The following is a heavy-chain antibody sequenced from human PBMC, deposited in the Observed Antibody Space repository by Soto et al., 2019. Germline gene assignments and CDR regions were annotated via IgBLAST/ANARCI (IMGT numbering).Heavy chain of an antibody. Sequence: QVQLVQSGAEVKKPGSSVKVSCKASGGTFSSYAISWVRQAPGQGLEWMGGIIPIFGTANYAQKFQGRVTTPEAESTRTAYMELSSLRSEDTAVYYCARFTDYYDSSGYTDYWGQGTLVTVSS. CDR2: IIPIFGTA. J-gene: IGHJ4*02. CDR3: ARFTDYYDSSGYTDY. D-gene: IGHD3-22*01. CDR1: GGTFSSYA. V-gene: IGHV1-69*12.